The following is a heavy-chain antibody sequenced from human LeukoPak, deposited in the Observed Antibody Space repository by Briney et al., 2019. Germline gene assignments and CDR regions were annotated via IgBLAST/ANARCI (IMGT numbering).Heavy chain of an antibody. D-gene: IGHD3-10*01. V-gene: IGHV3-7*01. CDR3: ARGTGVDY. CDR2: INQDGSAK. CDR1: GFTFTTFW. J-gene: IGHJ4*02. Sequence: GGSLRLSCAASGFTFTTFWMSWVRQAPGKGLEWVANINQDGSAKRYVDSVRGRFTITRDNAKNSLDLQMNSLRVEDTAVYYCARGTGVDYWGQGTLVSVSS.